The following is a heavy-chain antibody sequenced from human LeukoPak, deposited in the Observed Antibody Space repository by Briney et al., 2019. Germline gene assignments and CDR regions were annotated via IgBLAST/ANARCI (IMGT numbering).Heavy chain of an antibody. CDR1: GFTFSGYG. CDR2: ISYDGHNE. CDR3: AKGVGYGGMDV. Sequence: PGGSLRLSCAASGFTFSGYGMHWVRQASGKGLEWVAVISYDGHNEYYGDSVKGRFTISRDNSKNTVSLQMDSLRAEDTGIYYCAKGVGYGGMDVWGQGTTVTVSS. J-gene: IGHJ6*02. D-gene: IGHD5-12*01. V-gene: IGHV3-30*18.